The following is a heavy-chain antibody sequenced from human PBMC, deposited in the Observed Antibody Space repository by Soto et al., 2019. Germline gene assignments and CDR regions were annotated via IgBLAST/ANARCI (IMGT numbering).Heavy chain of an antibody. V-gene: IGHV1-69*13. Sequence: SVKVSCKASGGTFSSDAISWVRQAPGQGLEWMGGIIPIFGTANYAQKFQGRVTITADESTSTAYMELSSLRSEDTAVHYCARDGQEGGFGPWGQGTLVTVPS. J-gene: IGHJ5*02. CDR2: IIPIFGTA. CDR1: GGTFSSDA. CDR3: ARDGQEGGFGP.